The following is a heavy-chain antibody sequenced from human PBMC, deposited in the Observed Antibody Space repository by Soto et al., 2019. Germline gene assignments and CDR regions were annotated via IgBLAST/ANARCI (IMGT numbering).Heavy chain of an antibody. CDR3: ARTAVVVVAATVGFDY. CDR1: GGSISSSSYY. V-gene: IGHV4-39*01. Sequence: SETLSLTCTVSGGSISSSSYYWGWIRQPPGKGLEWIGSIYYSGSTYYNPSLKSRVTISVDTSKNQFSLKLSSVTAADTAVYYCARTAVVVVAATVGFDYWGQGTLVTVSS. CDR2: IYYSGST. D-gene: IGHD2-15*01. J-gene: IGHJ4*02.